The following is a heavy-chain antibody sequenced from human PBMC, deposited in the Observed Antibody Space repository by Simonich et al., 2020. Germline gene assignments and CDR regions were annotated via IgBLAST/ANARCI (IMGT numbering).Heavy chain of an antibody. J-gene: IGHJ4*02. D-gene: IGHD2-15*01. Sequence: QVQLQESGPGLVKPSETLSLTCTVSGGSISRYYWIWIRQPPGKGLEWFGYIYYRGSTHYNPSLKSRVTISVDTSKNQFSRKLSSVTAADTAVYYCARGGLYFDYWGQGTLVTVSS. CDR1: GGSISRYY. V-gene: IGHV4-59*01. CDR2: IYYRGST. CDR3: ARGGLYFDY.